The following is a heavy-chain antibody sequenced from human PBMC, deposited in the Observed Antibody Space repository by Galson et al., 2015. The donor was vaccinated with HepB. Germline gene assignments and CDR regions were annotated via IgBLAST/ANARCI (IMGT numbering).Heavy chain of an antibody. CDR2: ISHDGTIK. J-gene: IGHJ6*02. CDR1: GFRFNAYG. Sequence: SLRLSCAASGFRFNAYGLHWVRRAPGKGLEWVAVISHDGTIKYYADFVKGRFTISRDNSENTVSLVMNSLTVEDSAVYHCARDADYYARDPFYGMDVWGQGTTVAVSS. V-gene: IGHV3-30*03. CDR3: ARDADYYARDPFYGMDV. D-gene: IGHD3-10*01.